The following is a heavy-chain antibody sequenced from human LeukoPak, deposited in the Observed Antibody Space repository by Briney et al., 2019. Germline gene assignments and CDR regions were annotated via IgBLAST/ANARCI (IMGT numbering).Heavy chain of an antibody. D-gene: IGHD6-6*01. J-gene: IGHJ4*02. V-gene: IGHV1-46*01. CDR3: ARTAARRFDH. Sequence: ASVKVSCKASGYTFPSYFMHWVRQAPGQGLEWMGIINPTGGSTTYAQKFQGRVTMTRDTSTSTVYMELSSLRSDDTAVYYCARTAARRFDHWGQGTLVTVSS. CDR1: GYTFPSYF. CDR2: INPTGGST.